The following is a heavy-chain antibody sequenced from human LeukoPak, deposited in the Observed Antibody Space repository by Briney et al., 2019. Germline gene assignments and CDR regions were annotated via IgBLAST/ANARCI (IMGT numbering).Heavy chain of an antibody. CDR2: ISGSGAGT. V-gene: IGHV3-23*01. CDR3: AKSETYGSGNSPYYYYYYMDL. CDR1: GFTFSRLG. D-gene: IGHD3-10*01. Sequence: GTSLRLSCAASGFTFSRLGMQWVRQAPGKGLEWVSSISGSGAGTYYADSVKGRFTISRDISKNTLYLQMKSLRAEDTAVYYCAKSETYGSGNSPYYYYYYMDLWGKGTTVTVSS. J-gene: IGHJ6*03.